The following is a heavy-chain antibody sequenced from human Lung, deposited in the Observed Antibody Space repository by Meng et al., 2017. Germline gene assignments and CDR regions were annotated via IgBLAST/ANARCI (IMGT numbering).Heavy chain of an antibody. CDR2: IYNSGST. V-gene: IGHV4-30-4*01. CDR3: ARGQKGYFDL. Sequence: QVQLQESGPGLVKPSQTLSLPCTVSGGSISSSNDYCSWIRQPPGKGLEWSGHIYNSGSTYYNPSLKSRITISVDTSKNQFSLKLSSVTAADTAVYYCARGQKGYFDLWGRGTLVTVSS. CDR1: GGSISSSNDY. J-gene: IGHJ2*01.